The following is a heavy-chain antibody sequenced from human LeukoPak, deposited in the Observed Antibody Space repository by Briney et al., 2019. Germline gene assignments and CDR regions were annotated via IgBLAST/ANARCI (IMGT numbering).Heavy chain of an antibody. CDR1: GFTFSSYA. CDR2: ISYDGSNK. Sequence: GRSLRLSCAASGFTFSSYAMHWVRQAPGKGLEWVAVISYDGSNKYYADSVKGRFTISRDNSKNTLYLQMNSLRAEDTAVYYRARDLRFLEWFNWFDPWGQGTLVTVSS. V-gene: IGHV3-30*04. J-gene: IGHJ5*02. CDR3: ARDLRFLEWFNWFDP. D-gene: IGHD3-3*01.